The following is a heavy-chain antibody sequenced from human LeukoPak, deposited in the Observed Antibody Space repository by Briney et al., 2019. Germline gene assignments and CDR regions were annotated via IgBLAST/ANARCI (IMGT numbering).Heavy chain of an antibody. CDR3: ARLYEVTRILYYNIAGAFDI. CDR2: ISSSSYI. D-gene: IGHD2-8*01. J-gene: IGHJ3*02. CDR1: GFTFSSYS. Sequence: GGSLRLSCAASGFTFSSYSMNWVRQAPGKGLEWVPSISSSSYIYYADSVKGRFTISRDNAKNSLYLQMNSLRAEDTAVYYCARLYEVTRILYYNIAGAFDIWGQGTMVTVSS. V-gene: IGHV3-21*01.